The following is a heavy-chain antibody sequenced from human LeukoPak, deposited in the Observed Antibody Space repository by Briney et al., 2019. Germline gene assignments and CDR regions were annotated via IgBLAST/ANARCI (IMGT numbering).Heavy chain of an antibody. Sequence: GGSLRPSCAASGFTFSSYAMSWVRQAPGKGLEWVSAISGSGGSTHYADSVKGRFTISRDNSKNTLYLQMNSLRAEDTAVYYCAKGAQKSGSPDYWGQGTLVTVSS. V-gene: IGHV3-23*01. D-gene: IGHD1-26*01. CDR2: ISGSGGST. CDR3: AKGAQKSGSPDY. CDR1: GFTFSSYA. J-gene: IGHJ4*02.